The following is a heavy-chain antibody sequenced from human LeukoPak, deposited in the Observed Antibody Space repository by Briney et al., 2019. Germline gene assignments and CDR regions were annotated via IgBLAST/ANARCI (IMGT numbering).Heavy chain of an antibody. CDR3: ARGGIAARPFDY. D-gene: IGHD6-6*01. CDR2: VNPSSGDT. Sequence: ASVNVSCKASGYTFTDYYIHWVRQAPGKGLAWMGWVNPSSGDTDYAQKFQVSVTVTRDTSISTAYMELTSLKSDDTAVYYCARGGIAARPFDYWGQGTLVTVSS. V-gene: IGHV1-2*02. CDR1: GYTFTDYY. J-gene: IGHJ4*02.